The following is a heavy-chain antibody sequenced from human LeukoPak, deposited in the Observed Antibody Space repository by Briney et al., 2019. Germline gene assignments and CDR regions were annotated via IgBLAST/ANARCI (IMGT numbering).Heavy chain of an antibody. CDR3: ASTGSPYYYYYMDV. J-gene: IGHJ6*03. Sequence: SETLSLTCAVYGGSFSGYYWSWIRQPPGKGLEWIGEINHSGSTNYNPSLKSRVTISVDTSKNQFYLMLSSVTAADTAAYYCASTGSPYYYYYMDVWGKGTTVTVSS. V-gene: IGHV4-34*01. CDR2: INHSGST. CDR1: GGSFSGYY. D-gene: IGHD4-17*01.